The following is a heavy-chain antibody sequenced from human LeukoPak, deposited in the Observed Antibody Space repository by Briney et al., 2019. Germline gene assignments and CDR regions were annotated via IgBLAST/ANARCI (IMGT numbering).Heavy chain of an antibody. D-gene: IGHD5-18*01. J-gene: IGHJ5*02. CDR1: GFTLIGYA. CDR2: ISHDATER. CDR3: TRTGLGYRLGNGLDA. Sequence: RRSLRLSCAASGFTLIGYAMYWVRQAPGKGLEFVASISHDATERYKECVKGRFTISRDTSKNTVYLQMNTLRAEDSALYYCTRTGLGYRLGNGLDAWGQGTQVTVSS. V-gene: IGHV3-30*03.